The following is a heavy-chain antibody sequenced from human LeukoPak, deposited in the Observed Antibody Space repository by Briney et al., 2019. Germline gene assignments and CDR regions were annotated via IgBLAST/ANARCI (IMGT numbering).Heavy chain of an antibody. V-gene: IGHV4-34*01. Sequence: SETLSLTCAVYGGSFSGYSWTWIRQPPGKGLEWIGEMSHSGYPNYNPSLKSRVAISVDTSKNQFSLKLSSVTAADTAVYYCARDSGTTGEVKFDPWGQGTLVTVSS. CDR2: MSHSGYP. D-gene: IGHD3-10*01. CDR3: ARDSGTTGEVKFDP. CDR1: GGSFSGYS. J-gene: IGHJ5*02.